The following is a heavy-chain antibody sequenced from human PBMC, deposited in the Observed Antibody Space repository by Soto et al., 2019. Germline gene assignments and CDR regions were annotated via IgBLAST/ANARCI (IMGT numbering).Heavy chain of an antibody. V-gene: IGHV3-21*01. CDR1: GFTFIWHA. Sequence: PGGYLILCCAVSGFTFIWHAMTWVRHAPGKGLQWVSTISETGDATFYADSVKGRFTISRDNAKNSLYLQMNSLRAEDTAVYYCARDAPIYPYYGMDVWGQGTTVTVSS. CDR2: ISETGDAT. CDR3: ARDAPIYPYYGMDV. J-gene: IGHJ6*02.